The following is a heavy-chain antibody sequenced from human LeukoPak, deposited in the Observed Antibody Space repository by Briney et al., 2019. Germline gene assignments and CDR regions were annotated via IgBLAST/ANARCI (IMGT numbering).Heavy chain of an antibody. Sequence: SVKVSCKVSGGTFSSYAISWVRQAPGQELEWMGRIVPTPAITNYAQNFQGRVTITADKSSNTVYMELSSLRSEDTAVYYCARRADCGGSCFINYFDSWGQGTLVTVSS. CDR2: IVPTPAIT. D-gene: IGHD2-21*01. CDR1: GGTFSSYA. J-gene: IGHJ4*02. V-gene: IGHV1-69*04. CDR3: ARRADCGGSCFINYFDS.